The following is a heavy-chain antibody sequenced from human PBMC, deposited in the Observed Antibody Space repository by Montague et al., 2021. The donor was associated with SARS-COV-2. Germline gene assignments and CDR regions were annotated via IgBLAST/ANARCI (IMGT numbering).Heavy chain of an antibody. CDR3: ARQEPIVVVVAAARGSFDP. CDR2: IYYSGST. D-gene: IGHD2-15*01. CDR1: GGSISSSSYY. J-gene: IGHJ5*02. V-gene: IGHV4-39*01. Sequence: SETLSLTCTVSGGSISSSSYYWGWIRQPPGKGLEWIGSIYYSGSTYYNPSLKSRVTISVDTSKNQFSLKLSSVTAADTAVYYCARQEPIVVVVAAARGSFDPWGQGTLVTVSS.